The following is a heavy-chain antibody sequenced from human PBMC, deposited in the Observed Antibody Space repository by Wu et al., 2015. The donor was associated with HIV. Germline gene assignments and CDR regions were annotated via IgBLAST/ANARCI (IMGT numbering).Heavy chain of an antibody. CDR1: GYTFTDYD. CDR2: IIPVFGTT. D-gene: IGHD1-1*01. CDR3: AGGILVRGSERWFDP. V-gene: IGHV1-69*01. J-gene: IGHJ5*02. Sequence: QVQLVQSGAEVKKPGASVKVSCKASGYTFTDYDINWVRQATGQGLEWMGGIIPVFGTTSYAQKFRGRVTITTDASTNTAYMELTGLRSADTTVYYCAGGILVRGSERWFDPWGQGTLVTVSS.